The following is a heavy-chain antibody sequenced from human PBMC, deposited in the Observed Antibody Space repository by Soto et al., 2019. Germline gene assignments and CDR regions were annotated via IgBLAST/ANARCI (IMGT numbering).Heavy chain of an antibody. CDR1: GGSFSVYY. V-gene: IGHV4-34*01. D-gene: IGHD3-16*01. J-gene: IGHJ4*02. CDR2: IHHSGSS. Sequence: SETLSLTCAVYGGSFSVYYWSWIRQPPEKGLEWIGEIHHSGSSNYNPSLKSRVSMSVDPSKNHFSLRLSSVTAADTAVYYCARMMTKSLPYYFDSWGRGTLVTVS. CDR3: ARMMTKSLPYYFDS.